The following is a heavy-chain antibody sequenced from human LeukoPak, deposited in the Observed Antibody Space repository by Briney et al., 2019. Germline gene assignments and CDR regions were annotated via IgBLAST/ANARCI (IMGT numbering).Heavy chain of an antibody. Sequence: ASVKVSCKASGYTFTSYDINWVRQATGQGLEWMGWMNPNSGNTGYAQKFQGRVTITTDESTSTAYMELSSLRSEDTAVYYCARDLGYSYGSYFYMDVWGKGTTVTVSS. CDR1: GYTFTSYD. CDR2: MNPNSGNT. CDR3: ARDLGYSYGSYFYMDV. V-gene: IGHV1-8*01. J-gene: IGHJ6*03. D-gene: IGHD5-18*01.